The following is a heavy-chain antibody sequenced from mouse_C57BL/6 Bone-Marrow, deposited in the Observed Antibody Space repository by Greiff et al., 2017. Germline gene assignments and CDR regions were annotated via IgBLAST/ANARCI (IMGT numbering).Heavy chain of an antibody. J-gene: IGHJ3*01. Sequence: EVKLVESGPELVKPGASVKIPCKASGYTFTDYNMDWVKQSHGKSLEWIGDINPNNGGTIYNQKFKGKATLTVDESSSTAYMELRSLTSEDTAVYYCARSKGYGPPWFAYWGQGTLVTVSA. D-gene: IGHD2-2*01. CDR1: GYTFTDYN. V-gene: IGHV1-18*01. CDR3: ARSKGYGPPWFAY. CDR2: INPNNGGT.